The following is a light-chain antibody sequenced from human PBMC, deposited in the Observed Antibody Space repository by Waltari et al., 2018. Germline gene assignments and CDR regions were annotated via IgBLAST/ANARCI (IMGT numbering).Light chain of an antibody. CDR1: RSDVGAYNY. Sequence: QSALTQPASVSGSPGQSITISCPGTRSDVGAYNYVSWYQQHPGKAPKIMIYEVSNRYPGVSNRFSGSKSGNTASLTISGLQAEDEADYYCSSKSTSSTLVVFGGGTKLTVL. V-gene: IGLV2-14*01. CDR2: EVS. J-gene: IGLJ2*01. CDR3: SSKSTSSTLVV.